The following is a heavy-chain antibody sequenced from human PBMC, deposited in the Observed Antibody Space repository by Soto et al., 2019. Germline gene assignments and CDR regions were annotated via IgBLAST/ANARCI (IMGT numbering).Heavy chain of an antibody. CDR3: ARSMWLAVAGKAFCDY. D-gene: IGHD6-19*01. CDR1: GYTFTSYG. J-gene: IGHJ4*02. V-gene: IGHV1-18*01. CDR2: ISAYNGNT. Sequence: ASVKVSCKASGYTFTSYGISWVRQAPGQGLEWMGWISAYNGNTNYAQKLQGRVTMTTDTSTSTAYMELRSLRSDDTAVYYCARSMWLAVAGKAFCDYWGQGTLVTVSS.